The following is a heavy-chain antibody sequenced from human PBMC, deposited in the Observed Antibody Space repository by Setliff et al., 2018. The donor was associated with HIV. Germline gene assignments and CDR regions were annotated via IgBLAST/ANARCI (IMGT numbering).Heavy chain of an antibody. Sequence: ETLSLTCTVSGESMDSRGYYWGWNRQPPGKALHWFGGVHSTGNTYLNPPLTSRAVISVETSNNQISLNLTSVTAADTARYFCARGAPFYDFWTVSSVHGSFDVWGQGTMVTVS. V-gene: IGHV4-39*02. CDR2: VHSTGNT. J-gene: IGHJ3*01. CDR1: GESMDSRGYY. D-gene: IGHD3-3*01. CDR3: ARGAPFYDFWTVSSVHGSFDV.